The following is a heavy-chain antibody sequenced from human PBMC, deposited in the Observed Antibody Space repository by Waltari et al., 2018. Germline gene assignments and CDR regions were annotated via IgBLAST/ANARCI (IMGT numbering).Heavy chain of an antibody. Sequence: EVQLVESGGGLVQPGRSLRLSCAASGFTFDDYAMHWVRPAPGKGLEWVSGISWNSGSIGYADSVKGRFTISRNKVKNSLYLQMNSLRTEDTAFYYCAKDISPQTYDFDAFDIWGQGTMVTVSS. CDR3: AKDISPQTYDFDAFDI. CDR1: GFTFDDYA. J-gene: IGHJ3*02. CDR2: ISWNSGSI. V-gene: IGHV3-9*01. D-gene: IGHD3-16*01.